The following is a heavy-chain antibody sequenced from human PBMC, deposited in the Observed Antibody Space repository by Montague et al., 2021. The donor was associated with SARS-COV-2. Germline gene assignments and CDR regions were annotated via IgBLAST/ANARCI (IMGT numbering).Heavy chain of an antibody. Sequence: SETLSLTCTVSGGSISSSSYYWGWIRQPPGKGLEWIGSIYYSGSTYYNPSLKSRVTISVDTSKNQFSLKLSSVTAADTAVYHCARKEMKYSSIWSTGGNWFDPGGQGTLVTVSS. CDR3: ARKEMKYSSIWSTGGNWFDP. CDR2: IYYSGST. D-gene: IGHD6-13*01. J-gene: IGHJ5*02. V-gene: IGHV4-39*01. CDR1: GGSISSSSYY.